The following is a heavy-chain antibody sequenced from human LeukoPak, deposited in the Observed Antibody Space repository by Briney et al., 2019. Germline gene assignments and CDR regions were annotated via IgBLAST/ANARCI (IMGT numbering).Heavy chain of an antibody. CDR3: ARGLEVLVTTDDRWFDP. J-gene: IGHJ5*02. V-gene: IGHV3-48*01. D-gene: IGHD4-17*01. CDR2: ISSSSSTI. CDR1: GFTFGSYS. Sequence: GGSLRLSCAASGFTFGSYSMNWVRQAPGKGLEWVSYISSSSSTIYYADSVKGRFTISRDNAKNSLYLQMNSLRAEDTAVYYCARGLEVLVTTDDRWFDPWGQGTLVTVSS.